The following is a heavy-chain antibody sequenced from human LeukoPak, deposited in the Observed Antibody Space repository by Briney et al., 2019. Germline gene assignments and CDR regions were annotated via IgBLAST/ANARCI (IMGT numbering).Heavy chain of an antibody. CDR1: GFTFSSYS. CDR3: ARATAVAGTCLGY. Sequence: GGSLRLSCAASGFTFSSYSMNWVRQAPGKGLEWVSSISSSSSYIYYADSVKGRFTISRDNAKNSLYLQVNSLRAEDTAVYYCARATAVAGTCLGYWGQGTLVTVSS. D-gene: IGHD6-19*01. V-gene: IGHV3-21*01. J-gene: IGHJ4*02. CDR2: ISSSSSYI.